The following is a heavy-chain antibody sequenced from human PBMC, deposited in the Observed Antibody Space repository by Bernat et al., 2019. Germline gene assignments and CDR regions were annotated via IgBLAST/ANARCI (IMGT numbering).Heavy chain of an antibody. J-gene: IGHJ4*02. CDR2: IIPIFGTA. D-gene: IGHD2-8*01. V-gene: IGHV1-69*01. CDR1: GGTFSSYA. CDR3: ASFDDPDCTNGVCSDY. Sequence: QVQLVQSGAEVKKPGSSVKVSCKASGGTFSSYAISWVRQAPGQGLEWMGGIIPIFGTANYAQKFQGRVTISADESTSTAYMELSSLRSEDTAVYYCASFDDPDCTNGVCSDYWGQGTLVTVSS.